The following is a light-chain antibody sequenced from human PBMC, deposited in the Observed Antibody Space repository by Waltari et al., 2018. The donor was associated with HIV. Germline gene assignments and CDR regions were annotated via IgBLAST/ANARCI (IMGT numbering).Light chain of an antibody. V-gene: IGLV3-25*03. CDR3: QSADNSGTFVI. CDR2: KDS. CDR1: ALPNQY. J-gene: IGLJ2*01. Sequence: SYEVTQPPSVSVSPGQTARITCSGDALPNQYAYWYQQKPGQAPVLVMYKDSERPSVIPERFSGSSSGTTVTLTISGVQAEDEADYYCQSADNSGTFVIFGGGTKLTVL.